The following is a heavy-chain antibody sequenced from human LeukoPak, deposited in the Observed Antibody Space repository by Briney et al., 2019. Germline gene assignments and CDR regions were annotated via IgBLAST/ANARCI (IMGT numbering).Heavy chain of an antibody. J-gene: IGHJ6*03. D-gene: IGHD2-8*01. Sequence: ASVKVSCKASGYTFTSYGISWVRQAPGQGLEWMGWISAYNGSTNYAQKLQGRVTMTTDTSTSTAYMELRSLRSDDTAVYYCARAKRRYCTNGVCYSSPHYYMDVWSKGTTVTVSS. CDR3: ARAKRRYCTNGVCYSSPHYYMDV. CDR1: GYTFTSYG. V-gene: IGHV1-18*01. CDR2: ISAYNGST.